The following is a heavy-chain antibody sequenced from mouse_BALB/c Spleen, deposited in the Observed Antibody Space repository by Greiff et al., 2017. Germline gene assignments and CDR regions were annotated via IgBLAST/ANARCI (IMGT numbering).Heavy chain of an antibody. CDR1: GFSLTGYG. CDR3: ARDKVYTIREY. CDR2: IWGDGST. D-gene: IGHD2-4*01. Sequence: VQGVESGPGLVGPSQSLSITCTGSGFSLTGYGLEWVRQLPGEGLEWLGMIWGDGSTDYNSALKSRLSIRKDNSKSQVFLKMNSLHTGDKARDYRARDKVYTIREYWG. J-gene: IGHJ4*01. V-gene: IGHV2-6-7*01.